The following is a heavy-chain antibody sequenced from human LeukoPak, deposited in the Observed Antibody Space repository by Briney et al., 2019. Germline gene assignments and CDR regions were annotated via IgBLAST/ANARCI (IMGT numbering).Heavy chain of an antibody. V-gene: IGHV3-7*01. D-gene: IGHD2-2*02. CDR3: ASGCSSTSCYRKGAFDY. Sequence: GGSLRLSCAASGFTFSSYWMSWVRQAPGKGLEWVANIKQDGSEKYYVDSVKGRFTISRDNAKNSLYLQMNSLRAEDTAVYYCASGCSSTSCYRKGAFDYWGQGTLVTVPS. J-gene: IGHJ4*02. CDR2: IKQDGSEK. CDR1: GFTFSSYW.